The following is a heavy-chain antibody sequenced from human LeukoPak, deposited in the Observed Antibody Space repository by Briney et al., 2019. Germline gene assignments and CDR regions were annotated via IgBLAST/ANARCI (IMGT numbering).Heavy chain of an antibody. CDR1: GFTFSSYA. J-gene: IGHJ6*02. V-gene: IGHV3-23*01. CDR2: ISGSGGST. CDR3: AKDRRFDGSGSYPKYYYGMDV. Sequence: PGGFLRLSCAASGFTFSSYAMSWVRQAPGKGLEWVSAISGSGGSTYYADSVKGRFTTSRDNSKNTLYLQMNSLRAEDTAVYYCAKDRRFDGSGSYPKYYYGMDVWGQGTTVTVSS. D-gene: IGHD3-10*01.